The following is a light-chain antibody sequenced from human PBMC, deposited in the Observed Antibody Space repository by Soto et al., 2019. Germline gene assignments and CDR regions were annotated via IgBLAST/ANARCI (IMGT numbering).Light chain of an antibody. CDR3: QQRSNWPRLT. Sequence: DIVLTQSTATLSLSPGARATLSCRASRSVSSYLAWYQQKSGQAPRLLIYDASNRATGIPARFSCSGSVTDFSLTISSFEPDDYAFYDCQQRSNWPRLTFGGGTKFEI. CDR2: DAS. CDR1: RSVSSY. J-gene: IGKJ4*01. V-gene: IGKV3-11*01.